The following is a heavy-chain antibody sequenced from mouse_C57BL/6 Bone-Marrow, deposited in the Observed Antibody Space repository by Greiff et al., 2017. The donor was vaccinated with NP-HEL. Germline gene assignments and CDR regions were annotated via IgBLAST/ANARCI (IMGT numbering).Heavy chain of an antibody. CDR2: IDPENGDT. J-gene: IGHJ2*01. Sequence: EVKLVESGAELVRPGASVKLSCTASGFNIKDDYMHWVKQRPEQGLEWIGWIDPENGDTEYASKFQGKATITADTSYNTAYLQLSSLTSEDTAVYYCTTTVDYWGQGTTLTVSS. CDR3: TTTVDY. CDR1: GFNIKDDY. V-gene: IGHV14-4*01.